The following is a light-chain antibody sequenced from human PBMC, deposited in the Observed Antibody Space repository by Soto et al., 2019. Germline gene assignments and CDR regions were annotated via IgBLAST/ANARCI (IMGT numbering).Light chain of an antibody. V-gene: IGKV1-9*01. CDR2: LAS. Sequence: IPLTQSPSSLSASVGDTVTISCRASQTIDNYLAWDQQYPGRAPKLLIYLASTLQSGVPSRFSCSGSGTDFQLTISSLQPEDFATYYCQQLDSNPPWTFGQGTRVEIK. J-gene: IGKJ1*01. CDR3: QQLDSNPPWT. CDR1: QTIDNY.